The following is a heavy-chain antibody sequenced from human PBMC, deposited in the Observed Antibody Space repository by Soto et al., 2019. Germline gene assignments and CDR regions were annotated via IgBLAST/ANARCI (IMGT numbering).Heavy chain of an antibody. D-gene: IGHD6-19*01. J-gene: IGHJ4*02. V-gene: IGHV3-30*18. Sequence: GGSLRLSCAASGFTFSSYGMHWVRQAPGKGLEWVAVISYDGSNKYYADSVKGRFTISRDNSKNTLYLQMNSLRAEDTAVYYCAKDRQQWLGSPLDYWGQGTLVTVSS. CDR2: ISYDGSNK. CDR3: AKDRQQWLGSPLDY. CDR1: GFTFSSYG.